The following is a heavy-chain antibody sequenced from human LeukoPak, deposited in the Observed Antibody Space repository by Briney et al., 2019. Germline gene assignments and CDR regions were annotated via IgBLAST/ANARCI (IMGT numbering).Heavy chain of an antibody. V-gene: IGHV1-69*05. J-gene: IGHJ6*03. D-gene: IGHD2-15*01. CDR2: IIPFFGTE. CDR3: AGKNCSGGSCYSGAFRARSGYYMDV. CDR1: GGTFSSYA. Sequence: RASVKVSCKASGGTFSSYAIRWVRQAPGQGLEWMGRIIPFFGTENYAQKFQGRVTITTDESTSTAYMELSSLRSEDTAVYYCAGKNCSGGSCYSGAFRARSGYYMDVWGKGTTVTVSS.